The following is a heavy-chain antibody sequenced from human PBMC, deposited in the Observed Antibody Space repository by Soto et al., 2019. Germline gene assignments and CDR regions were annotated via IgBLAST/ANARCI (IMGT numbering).Heavy chain of an antibody. V-gene: IGHV4-4*07. D-gene: IGHD3-22*01. CDR3: ARHAYYYDSSGYQFPFYI. CDR1: GGSISSYY. J-gene: IGHJ3*02. CDR2: IYTSGST. Sequence: SETLSLTCTASGGSISSYYWSWIRQPAGKGLEWIGRIYTSGSTNYNPSLKSRVTMSVDTSKNQFSLKLSSVTAADTAVYYCARHAYYYDSSGYQFPFYIWGQGTMVTVS.